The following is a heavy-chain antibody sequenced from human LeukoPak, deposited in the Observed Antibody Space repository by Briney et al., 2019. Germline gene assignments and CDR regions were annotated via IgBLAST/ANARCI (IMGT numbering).Heavy chain of an antibody. CDR2: IWYDGSNK. V-gene: IGHV3-33*06. D-gene: IGHD3-16*01. Sequence: GGSLRLSCAASGFTFSSYGMHWVRQAPGKGLEWVAVIWYDGSNKYYADSVKGRFTISRDNSKNTLYLQMNSLRAEDTAVYYCAKLPTSGGDYVYMDYWGQGTLVTVSS. CDR1: GFTFSSYG. CDR3: AKLPTSGGDYVYMDY. J-gene: IGHJ4*02.